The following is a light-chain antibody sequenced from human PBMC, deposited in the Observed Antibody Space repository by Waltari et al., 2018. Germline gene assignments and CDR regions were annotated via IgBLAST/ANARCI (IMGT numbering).Light chain of an antibody. CDR1: QSFSSSS. CDR2: GAS. V-gene: IGKV3-20*01. CDR3: QKYDNSPWA. Sequence: EVVFTQSPLPLSFSPGERSTLSCRASQSFSSSSLAWYQHTPGQAPRLLIYGASTRATGIPDRFSGSGSGTDFTLTVTRLEPEDFAVYYCQKYDNSPWAFGQGTKVEIK. J-gene: IGKJ1*01.